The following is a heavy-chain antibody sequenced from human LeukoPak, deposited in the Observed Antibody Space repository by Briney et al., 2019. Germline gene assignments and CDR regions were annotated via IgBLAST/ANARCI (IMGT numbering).Heavy chain of an antibody. D-gene: IGHD3-3*01. Sequence: GGSLRLSCAASGFTVDDYGMSWVRQAPGKGLEWVSGINWKGDNTGYADSVKGRFTISRDKAKNSLYLQMNSLRAEDTAVYYCAKQIPIFGVVNSAFDIWGQGTMVTVSS. CDR1: GFTVDDYG. CDR2: INWKGDNT. V-gene: IGHV3-20*04. CDR3: AKQIPIFGVVNSAFDI. J-gene: IGHJ3*02.